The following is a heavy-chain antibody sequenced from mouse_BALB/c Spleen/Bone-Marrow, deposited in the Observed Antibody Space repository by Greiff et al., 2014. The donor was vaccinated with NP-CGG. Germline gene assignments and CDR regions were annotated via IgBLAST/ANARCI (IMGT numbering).Heavy chain of an antibody. D-gene: IGHD2-3*01. V-gene: IGHV1-9*01. J-gene: IGHJ2*01. Sequence: VQLVESGGELMKPGASGKISCKATGYTFSSYWIEWVKQRPGHGLEWIGEILPGSGSTNYNEKFKGKATFTADKSSNTAEMHLSSLTSEDSSVYYCARHLYDGYYPWGQGTTLTVSS. CDR2: ILPGSGST. CDR1: GYTFSSYW. CDR3: ARHLYDGYYP.